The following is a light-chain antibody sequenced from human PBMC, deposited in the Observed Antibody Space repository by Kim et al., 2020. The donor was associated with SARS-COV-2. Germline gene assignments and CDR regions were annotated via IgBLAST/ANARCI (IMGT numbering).Light chain of an antibody. J-gene: IGKJ4*01. CDR1: QGISSY. V-gene: IGKV1-9*01. Sequence: ASVGDGVTITCRASQGISSYLAWYQQRPGKAPNLLIYAASTLQSGGPSRFSGSGSGTDFTLTISSLQPEDFATYYCLQLADYPLTFGGGTKVDIK. CDR2: AAS. CDR3: LQLADYPLT.